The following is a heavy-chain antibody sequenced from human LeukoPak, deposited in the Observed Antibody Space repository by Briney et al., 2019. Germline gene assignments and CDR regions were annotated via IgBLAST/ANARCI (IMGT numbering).Heavy chain of an antibody. V-gene: IGHV1-3*01. CDR1: GYTFTSYG. D-gene: IGHD3-16*01. J-gene: IGHJ5*02. Sequence: VASVKVSCKASGYTFTSYGISWVRQAPGQGLEWMGWINAGNGNTKYSQKFQGRVTITRDTSASTAYMELSSLRSEDTAVYYCARDLGGDNWFDPWGQGTLVTVSS. CDR2: INAGNGNT. CDR3: ARDLGGDNWFDP.